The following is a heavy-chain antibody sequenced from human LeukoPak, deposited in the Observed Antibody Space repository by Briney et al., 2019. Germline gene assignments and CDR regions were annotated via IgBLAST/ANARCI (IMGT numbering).Heavy chain of an antibody. D-gene: IGHD3-22*01. J-gene: IGHJ4*02. Sequence: GGSLRLSCAASGFTSSSYSMNWVRQAPGKGLEWVSYISSSSSTIYYADSVKGRFTISRDNAKNPLYLQMNSLRAEDTAVYYCATDYDSTTPGYFDYWGQGTLVTVSS. CDR3: ATDYDSTTPGYFDY. CDR1: GFTSSSYS. V-gene: IGHV3-48*01. CDR2: ISSSSSTI.